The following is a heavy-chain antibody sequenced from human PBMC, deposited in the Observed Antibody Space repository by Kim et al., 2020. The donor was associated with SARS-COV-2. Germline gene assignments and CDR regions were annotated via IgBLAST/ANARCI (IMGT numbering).Heavy chain of an antibody. D-gene: IGHD3-10*01. V-gene: IGHV4-39*07. CDR3: AREGLWGITMVRGVIAY. Sequence: SETLSLTCTVSGGSISSSSYYWGWIRQPPGKGLEWIGSIYYSGSTYYNPSLKSRVTISVDTSKNQFSLKLSSVTAADTAVYYCAREGLWGITMVRGVIAYWGQGTLVNVSS. CDR2: IYYSGST. CDR1: GGSISSSSYY. J-gene: IGHJ4*02.